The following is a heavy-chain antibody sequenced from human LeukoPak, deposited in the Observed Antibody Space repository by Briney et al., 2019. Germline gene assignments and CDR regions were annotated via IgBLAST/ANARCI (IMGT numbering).Heavy chain of an antibody. CDR3: ASYYYDSSGYFVSYPENAFDI. V-gene: IGHV4-4*02. CDR1: GGSISSSNW. CDR2: IYHSGST. Sequence: SETLSLTCSVSGGSISSSNWWSWVRQPPEKGLEWIGEIYHSGSTNYNPSLKSRVTISIDKSKNQFSLKLSSVTAADTAVYYCASYYYDSSGYFVSYPENAFDIWGQGTMVTVSS. D-gene: IGHD3-22*01. J-gene: IGHJ3*02.